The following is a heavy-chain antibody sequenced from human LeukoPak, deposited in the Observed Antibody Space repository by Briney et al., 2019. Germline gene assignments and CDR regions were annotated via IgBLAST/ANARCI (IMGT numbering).Heavy chain of an antibody. D-gene: IGHD1-14*01. V-gene: IGHV4-59*08. CDR2: IYYSGST. J-gene: IGHJ4*02. Sequence: SEILSLTCTVSGGSISSYYWSWIRQPPGKGLEWIGYIYYSGSTNYNPSLKSRVTISVDTSKNQFSLKLSSVTAADTAVYYCARVGISEYYFDYWGQGTLVTVSS. CDR1: GGSISSYY. CDR3: ARVGISEYYFDY.